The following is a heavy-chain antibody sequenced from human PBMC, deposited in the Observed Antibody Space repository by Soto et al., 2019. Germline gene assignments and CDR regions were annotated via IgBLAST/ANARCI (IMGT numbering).Heavy chain of an antibody. J-gene: IGHJ6*02. Sequence: SQTLSLTCAISGDSVSSNRAAWNWIRQSPSRGLEWLGRTYYRSKWYNDYAVSVKSRITINPDTSKNQFSLQLNSVTPEDTAVYYCARDLSVATIGNWDGMDVWGQGTTVTVSS. D-gene: IGHD5-12*01. CDR2: TYYRSKWYN. CDR3: ARDLSVATIGNWDGMDV. V-gene: IGHV6-1*01. CDR1: GDSVSSNRAA.